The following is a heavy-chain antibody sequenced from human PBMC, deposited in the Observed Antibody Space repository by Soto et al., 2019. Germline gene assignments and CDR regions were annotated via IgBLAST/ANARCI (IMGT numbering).Heavy chain of an antibody. J-gene: IGHJ4*02. CDR3: VRGRSYSVYDF. CDR2: IYPSGST. CDR1: GGSISGHS. Sequence: SETLSLTCTVSGGSISGHSWIWIRQPAGRGLEWIGHIYPSGSTSYNPSLRSRVTMSLDTSKNQIFLNLTSVTDADTAVFYCVRGRSYSVYDFWGTGTLVTVSS. V-gene: IGHV4-4*07. D-gene: IGHD5-12*01.